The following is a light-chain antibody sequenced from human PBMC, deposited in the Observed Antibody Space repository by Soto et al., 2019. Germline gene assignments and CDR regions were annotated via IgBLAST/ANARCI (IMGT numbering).Light chain of an antibody. V-gene: IGKV1-12*01. Sequence: DIQMTQSPSSVSASVGDRVTITCRASQGISSWLAWYQQKPGKPPKLLIYAESTLQSGVPSRFSGSGSGTRGTLTISSLQPEDFATYYCQQVKSYPRTFGGGTKVDIK. CDR1: QGISSW. CDR2: AES. J-gene: IGKJ4*01. CDR3: QQVKSYPRT.